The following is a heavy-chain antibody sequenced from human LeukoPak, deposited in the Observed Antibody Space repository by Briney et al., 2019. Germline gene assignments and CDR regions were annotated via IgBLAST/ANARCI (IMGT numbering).Heavy chain of an antibody. CDR3: ARAYNWSYVWVDP. Sequence: ASVKVSCKASGYTFTGYYMHWVRQAPGQGLEWMGWINPNSGGTNYAQKFQGRVTMTRDTSISTAYMELSRLRSDDTAVYYCARAYNWSYVWVDPWGQGTPVTVSS. V-gene: IGHV1-2*02. CDR2: INPNSGGT. CDR1: GYTFTGYY. D-gene: IGHD1-7*01. J-gene: IGHJ5*02.